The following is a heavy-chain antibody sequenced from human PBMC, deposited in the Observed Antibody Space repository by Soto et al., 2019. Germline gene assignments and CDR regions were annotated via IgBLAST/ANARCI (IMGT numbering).Heavy chain of an antibody. D-gene: IGHD3-16*01. V-gene: IGHV3-23*01. J-gene: IGHJ4*02. Sequence: GGSLRLSCAASGFKFSNYAMSWVRQAPGKGLEWVSLISATGGGTYYADSVKGRFTISRDNSHNTLYLQVHSLTAEDTAVYYCAKDRRAGGNSAFYFDFWGQGAQVTVSS. CDR2: ISATGGGT. CDR3: AKDRRAGGNSAFYFDF. CDR1: GFKFSNYA.